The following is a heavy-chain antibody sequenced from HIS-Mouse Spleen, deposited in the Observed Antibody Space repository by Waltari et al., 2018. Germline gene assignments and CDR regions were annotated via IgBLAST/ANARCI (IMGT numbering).Heavy chain of an antibody. V-gene: IGHV4-39*07. J-gene: IGHJ2*01. D-gene: IGHD6-13*01. Sequence: QLQLQESGPGLVKPSETLSLTCTVSGGSISSSSYYWGWIRQPPGKGLGWIGSSYYSGSTYYNPSCKIRVTISVDTSKNQFSLKLSSVTAADTAVYYCAREIPYSSSWYDWYFDLWGRGTLVTVSS. CDR3: AREIPYSSSWYDWYFDL. CDR1: GGSISSSSYY. CDR2: SYYSGST.